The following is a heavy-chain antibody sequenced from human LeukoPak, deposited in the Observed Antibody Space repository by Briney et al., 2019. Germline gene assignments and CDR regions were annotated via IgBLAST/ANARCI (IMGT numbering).Heavy chain of an antibody. V-gene: IGHV3-23*01. CDR1: GFTFSNYA. J-gene: IGHJ4*02. Sequence: AGASLRLSCAASGFTFSNYAMSWVRQAPGKGLEWVSAITGSGSGIYYADSMKSRFTIFRDNSKNTLYLQINSLRAEDTAVYYCAKWGDYDVLTGYYVSDYWGQGTLVTVSS. CDR2: ITGSGSGI. CDR3: AKWGDYDVLTGYYVSDY. D-gene: IGHD3-9*01.